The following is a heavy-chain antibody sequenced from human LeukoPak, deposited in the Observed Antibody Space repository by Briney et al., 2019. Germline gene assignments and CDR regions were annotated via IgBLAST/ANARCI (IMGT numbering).Heavy chain of an antibody. Sequence: PGGSLRLSCAASGFTFSTHWMSWLRQAPGKGLEWVANINQDGSEKYYVDSVEGRFTISRDNAKNSLYLQLNSLRAEDTAVYYCARMTGGLWDYWGQGTLVTVSS. D-gene: IGHD3-10*01. CDR1: GFTFSTHW. V-gene: IGHV3-7*05. J-gene: IGHJ4*02. CDR3: ARMTGGLWDY. CDR2: INQDGSEK.